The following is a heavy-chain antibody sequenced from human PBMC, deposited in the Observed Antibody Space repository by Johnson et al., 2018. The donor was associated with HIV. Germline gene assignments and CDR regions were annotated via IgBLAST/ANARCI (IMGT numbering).Heavy chain of an antibody. J-gene: IGHJ3*02. CDR1: GFTFSRYA. CDR2: ISYHGTNK. Sequence: QVQLVESGGGVVQPGRSLRLSCAASGFTFSRYAMHWVRQATGKGLEWVAVISYHGTNKYYADSVKGRFTISRDNSKNTLYLQMNSLRAEDTAVYYCARDLMGPIVVDPYAFDIWGQGTMVTVSS. D-gene: IGHD2-2*01. V-gene: IGHV3-30-3*01. CDR3: ARDLMGPIVVDPYAFDI.